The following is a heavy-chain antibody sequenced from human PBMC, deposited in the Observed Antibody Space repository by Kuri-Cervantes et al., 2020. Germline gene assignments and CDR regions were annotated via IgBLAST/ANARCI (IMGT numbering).Heavy chain of an antibody. J-gene: IGHJ4*02. CDR2: IWYDGSNK. D-gene: IGHD6-13*01. Sequence: GESLKISCAASGFTFSSYGMHWVRQAPGKGLEWVAVIWYDGSNKYHADSVKGRFTISRDNSKNTLYLQMNSLRAEDTAVYYCARDLWGIAAAGTSHWGQGTLVTVSS. V-gene: IGHV3-33*01. CDR3: ARDLWGIAAAGTSH. CDR1: GFTFSSYG.